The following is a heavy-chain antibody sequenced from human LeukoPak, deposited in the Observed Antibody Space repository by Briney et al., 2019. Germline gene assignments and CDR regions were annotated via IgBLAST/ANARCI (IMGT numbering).Heavy chain of an antibody. CDR1: GDAVTSYY. J-gene: IGHJ5*02. V-gene: IGHV4-59*02. D-gene: IGHD2-8*01. CDR2: IYYSGTT. CDR3: AGDLTGVHWFDP. Sequence: SETLSLTCTVSGDAVTSYYWSWIRQPPGKGLEWIGNIYYSGTTNYNPSLKSRVTISVDTSKSQFSLKLRSVTAADTAVYYCAGDLTGVHWFDPWGQGTLVTVSS.